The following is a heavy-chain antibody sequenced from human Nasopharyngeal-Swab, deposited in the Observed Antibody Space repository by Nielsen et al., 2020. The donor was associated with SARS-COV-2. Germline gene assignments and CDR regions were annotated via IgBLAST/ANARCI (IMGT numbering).Heavy chain of an antibody. Sequence: GESLKISCAASGFTFSDCAIHWVRQASGRGLEWVGLVDQKTNAFATAYAASVMGRFTISRDDSTNMAYLQMNSLKTEDTAVYYCTRGRGSYNWFDPWGQGALVTVSS. CDR3: TRGRGSYNWFDP. CDR2: VDQKTNAFAT. CDR1: GFTFSDCA. V-gene: IGHV3-73*01. D-gene: IGHD3-10*01. J-gene: IGHJ5*02.